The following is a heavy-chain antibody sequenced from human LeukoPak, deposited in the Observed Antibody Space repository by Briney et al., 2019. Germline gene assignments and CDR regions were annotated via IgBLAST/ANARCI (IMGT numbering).Heavy chain of an antibody. J-gene: IGHJ5*02. CDR3: ARDGYSYGSRWFDP. D-gene: IGHD5-18*01. V-gene: IGHV1-2*02. Sequence: GASVKVSCKASGYTFTGYYMHWVRQAPGQGLEWMGWINPNSGGTNYAQKFRGRVTMTRDTSISTAYMELSRLRSDDTAVYYCARDGYSYGSRWFDPWGQGTLVTVSS. CDR2: INPNSGGT. CDR1: GYTFTGYY.